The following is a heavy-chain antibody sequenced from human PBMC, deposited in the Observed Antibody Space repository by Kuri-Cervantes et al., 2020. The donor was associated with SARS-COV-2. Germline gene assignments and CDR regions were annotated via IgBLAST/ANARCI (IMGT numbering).Heavy chain of an antibody. CDR2: ISYSGST. V-gene: IGHV4-39*01. CDR1: GGSISSSSYY. J-gene: IGHJ4*02. Sequence: GSLRLSCTVSGGSISSSSYYWGWIRQPPGKGLEWIESISYSGSTYYNPSLKSRVTISVDTSKNQFSLKLISVTAADTAVYYCARHEYSTSHYFDYWGQGTLVTVSS. CDR3: ARHEYSTSHYFDY. D-gene: IGHD6-6*01.